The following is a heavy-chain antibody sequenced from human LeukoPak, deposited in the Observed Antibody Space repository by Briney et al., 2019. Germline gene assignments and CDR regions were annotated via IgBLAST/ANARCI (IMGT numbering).Heavy chain of an antibody. CDR1: GGSFSGYY. J-gene: IGHJ6*03. D-gene: IGHD3-10*01. CDR3: ARRLGRKFGERFYYYHYMDV. Sequence: PSETLSLTCAVYGGSFSGYYWGWIRLPPRTGLGWIGELNHSGSTNYNPSLKSRVTISVDTSKNQFSLKLSSVTAADTAVYYCARRLGRKFGERFYYYHYMDVWGKGTTVTISS. V-gene: IGHV4-34*01. CDR2: LNHSGST.